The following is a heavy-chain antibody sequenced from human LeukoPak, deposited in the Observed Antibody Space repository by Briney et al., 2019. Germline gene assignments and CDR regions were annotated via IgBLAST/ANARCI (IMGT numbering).Heavy chain of an antibody. V-gene: IGHV1-2*02. CDR2: INPNSGGT. CDR1: GYTFTGYY. D-gene: IGHD4-17*01. CDR3: ARGRGYYDY. J-gene: IGHJ4*02. Sequence: ASVKVSCKASGYTFTGYYMHWVRQAPGQGLEWMGWINPNSGGTNYAQKFQGRVTMTGDTSISTAYMDLSRLTSDDTAVYYCARGRGYYDYWGQGTLVSVSS.